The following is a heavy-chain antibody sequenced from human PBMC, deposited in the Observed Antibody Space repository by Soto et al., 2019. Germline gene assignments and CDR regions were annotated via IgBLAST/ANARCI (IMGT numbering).Heavy chain of an antibody. D-gene: IGHD2-2*02. CDR1: GYTLTSCA. J-gene: IGHJ6*02. CDR3: AKDQGGYMVSGMDV. V-gene: IGHV1-2*02. Sequence: ASLKVYCKSSGYTLTSCAICWLRQAPGHGLEWMGWINPNSGATNYAHNFQGRVTMTRDTSIRAAYMELSRLSSDDTAVYYCAKDQGGYMVSGMDVWGQGTTVNVS. CDR2: INPNSGAT.